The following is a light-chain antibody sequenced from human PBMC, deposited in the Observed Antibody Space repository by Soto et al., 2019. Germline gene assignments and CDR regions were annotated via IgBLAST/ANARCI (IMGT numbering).Light chain of an antibody. CDR1: SSNIGSNT. CDR2: RNN. V-gene: IGLV1-44*01. CDR3: AAWDDSLNGRV. J-gene: IGLJ1*01. Sequence: QSVLTQPPSASGTPGQRVTISCSGRSSNIGSNTVNWYQQLPGTAPKLLIYRNNQRPSGVPDRFSGSKSGTSASLAISGLQSEDEADYYCAAWDDSLNGRVFGTGTELTVL.